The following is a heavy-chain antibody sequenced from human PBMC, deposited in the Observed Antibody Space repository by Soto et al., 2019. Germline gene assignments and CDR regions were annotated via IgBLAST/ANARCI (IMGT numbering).Heavy chain of an antibody. CDR2: IYYGGTT. V-gene: IGHV3-53*02. CDR3: ASEAAGFDI. CDR1: GFTVSDDH. Sequence: EMQLVETGGGLIQPGGSLRLSCAASGFTVSDDHMSWVRQAPGKGPEWVSVIYYGGTTYYADSVQGRFTISRDKSKNTLYLQMNDLRADDTAVYYCASEAAGFDIWGQGTMVTVSS. J-gene: IGHJ3*02.